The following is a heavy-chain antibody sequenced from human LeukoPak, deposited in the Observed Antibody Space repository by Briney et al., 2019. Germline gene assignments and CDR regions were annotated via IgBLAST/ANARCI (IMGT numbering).Heavy chain of an antibody. D-gene: IGHD2-2*02. J-gene: IGHJ4*02. CDR3: ARSSYCSSTNCYKRFDY. Sequence: TSETLSLTCAVYGGSFSDYYWSWIRQPPGKGLEWFGEINHSGSTNYNPSLKSRLTISVDTFKNQFSLKLSSVTAADTAVYYCARSSYCSSTNCYKRFDYWGQGTLVTVSS. V-gene: IGHV4-34*01. CDR2: INHSGST. CDR1: GGSFSDYY.